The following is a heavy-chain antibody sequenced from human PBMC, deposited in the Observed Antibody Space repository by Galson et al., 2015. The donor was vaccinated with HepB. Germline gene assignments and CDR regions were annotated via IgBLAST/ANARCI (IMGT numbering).Heavy chain of an antibody. CDR1: GFTFRRYD. D-gene: IGHD3-9*01. CDR2: ISSSSISI. J-gene: IGHJ4*02. V-gene: IGHV3-21*06. Sequence: SLRLSCAASGFTFRRYDMNWVRQAPGKGLEWVASISSSSISIRYGDSVRGRFTISRDNARDYPILQMDSLRVDDTAIYYCARDYDALTGGMDSWGPGTVVTVSS. CDR3: ARDYDALTGGMDS.